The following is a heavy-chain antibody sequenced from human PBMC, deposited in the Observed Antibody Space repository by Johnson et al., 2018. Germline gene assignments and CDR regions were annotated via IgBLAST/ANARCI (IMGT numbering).Heavy chain of an antibody. CDR3: ARDMVRGVIITNYYFYYMDG. D-gene: IGHD3-10*01. CDR1: GFTFSSYA. V-gene: IGHV3-30*14. J-gene: IGHJ6*03. Sequence: QVQLVQSGGGVVQPGRSLRLSCAASGFTFSSYAMHWVRQAPGKGLEWVAVISYDGSNKYYADSVKGRFTISRDNSKNTLYLQMNSLGGGDTAVYYCARDMVRGVIITNYYFYYMDGWGKGTTVTVAS. CDR2: ISYDGSNK.